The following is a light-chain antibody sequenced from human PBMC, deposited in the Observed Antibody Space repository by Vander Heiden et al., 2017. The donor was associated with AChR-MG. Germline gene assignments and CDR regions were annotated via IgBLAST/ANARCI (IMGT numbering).Light chain of an antibody. J-gene: IGKJ3*01. V-gene: IGKV3-11*01. CDR1: QSVSSY. Sequence: EIVLTQSPATLSLSPGERAPLSCRASQSVSSYLAWYQQKPGQAPRLLIYDASNRATGIPARFSGGGSGTDFTLTISSLEPEDFAVYYCQQTFTFGPGTKVDIK. CDR2: DAS. CDR3: QQTFT.